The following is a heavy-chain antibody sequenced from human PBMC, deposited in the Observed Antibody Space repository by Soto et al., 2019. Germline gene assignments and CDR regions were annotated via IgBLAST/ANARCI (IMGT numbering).Heavy chain of an antibody. CDR2: IKPISEGGTT. J-gene: IGHJ4*02. V-gene: IGHV3-15*07. CDR1: GFTFSNAW. Sequence: GGSLRLSCAASGFTFSNAWMNWVRQTPGKGLEWVGRIKPISEGGTTAYAEAVKGRFTISRDDSKNALHLQMDSLKTEDTAVYYCTTAPYSSGPTWGLGTLVTVSS. D-gene: IGHD6-25*01. CDR3: TTAPYSSGPT.